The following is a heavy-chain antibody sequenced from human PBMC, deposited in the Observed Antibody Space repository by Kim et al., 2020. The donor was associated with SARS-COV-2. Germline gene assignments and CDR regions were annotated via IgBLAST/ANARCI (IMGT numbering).Heavy chain of an antibody. CDR2: YYSGST. V-gene: IGHV4-39*01. D-gene: IGHD3-3*01. J-gene: IGHJ4*02. CDR3: ARLLEG. Sequence: YYSGSTYYNPSLKSRVTISVDTSKNQFSLKLSSVTAADTAVYYCARLLEGWGQGTLVTVSS.